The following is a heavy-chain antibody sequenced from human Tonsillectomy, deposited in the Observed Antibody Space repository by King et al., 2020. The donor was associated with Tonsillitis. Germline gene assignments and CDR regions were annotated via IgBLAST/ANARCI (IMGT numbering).Heavy chain of an antibody. Sequence: QLVQSGAEVKKPGESLKISCKGSGYSLTTYWIAWVRRMPGKGLEWMGIVYFGDSDTRYNPSFQGQVTMSADKSISTAYLQWSSLKAADTAIYYCAREARGGHLDYWGQGTLVTVSS. D-gene: IGHD2-15*01. CDR1: GYSLTTYW. J-gene: IGHJ4*02. V-gene: IGHV5-51*01. CDR2: VYFGDSDT. CDR3: AREARGGHLDY.